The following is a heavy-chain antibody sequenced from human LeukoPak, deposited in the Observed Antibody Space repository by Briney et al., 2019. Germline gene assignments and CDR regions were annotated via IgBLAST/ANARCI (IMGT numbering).Heavy chain of an antibody. V-gene: IGHV4-39*02. CDR3: ATPNGFSYGFFDS. Sequence: IPSETLSLTCTVSGGSVTSSRSYWGWIRQSPVKGLEWIGSFYFGGSTYYNPSLKSRVSISLDTSKNHFFLNLTSVTAADTAVYYCATPNGFSYGFFDSWAREILVTVSS. CDR2: FYFGGST. J-gene: IGHJ4*02. D-gene: IGHD5-18*01. CDR1: GGSVTSSRSY.